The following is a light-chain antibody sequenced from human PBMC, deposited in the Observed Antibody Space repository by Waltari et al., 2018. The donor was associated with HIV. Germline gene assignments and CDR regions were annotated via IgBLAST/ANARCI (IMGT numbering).Light chain of an antibody. CDR2: DAS. Sequence: EIVITQSPATLSVSPGQRATLPCRASQSLSRSLAWYQHKPGQAPRLLIYDASTRATGVPARFSGSGSGTDYTLSISGLQAEDFAVYYCQQYYDWPPYTFGQGTTLEIK. V-gene: IGKV3-15*01. CDR3: QQYYDWPPYT. CDR1: QSLSRS. J-gene: IGKJ2*01.